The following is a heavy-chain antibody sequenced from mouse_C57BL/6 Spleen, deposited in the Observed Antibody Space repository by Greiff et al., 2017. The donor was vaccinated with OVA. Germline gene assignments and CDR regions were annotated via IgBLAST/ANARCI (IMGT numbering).Heavy chain of an antibody. Sequence: QVQLQQPGTELVKPGASVKLSCKASGYTFTSYWMHWVKQRPGQGLEWIGNINPSNGGNNYNEKIKSKATLTVDKSSSTAYMQISSLTYEDTAFYYCARWDSNYWFAYWGQGTLVTVSA. D-gene: IGHD2-5*01. V-gene: IGHV1-53*01. CDR1: GYTFTSYW. CDR3: ARWDSNYWFAY. CDR2: INPSNGGN. J-gene: IGHJ3*01.